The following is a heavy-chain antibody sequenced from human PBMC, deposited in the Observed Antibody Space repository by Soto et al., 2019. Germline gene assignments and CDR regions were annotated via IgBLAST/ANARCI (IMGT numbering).Heavy chain of an antibody. V-gene: IGHV4-59*01. J-gene: IGHJ6*02. CDR3: ARDRHCSSTSCYKFSDGMDV. CDR2: IYYSGST. D-gene: IGHD2-2*02. CDR1: GGSISSYY. Sequence: QVQLQESGPGLVKPSETLSLTCTVSGGSISSYYWSWIRQPPGKGLEWIGYIYYSGSTNYNPSLKSRVTISVDTSKNQFSLKLSSVTAADTAVYYCARDRHCSSTSCYKFSDGMDVWGQGTTVTVSS.